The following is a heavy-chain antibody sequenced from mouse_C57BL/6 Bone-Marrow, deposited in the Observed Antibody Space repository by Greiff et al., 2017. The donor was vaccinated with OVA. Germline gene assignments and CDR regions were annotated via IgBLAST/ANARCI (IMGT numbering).Heavy chain of an antibody. CDR3: ARHGLYYGNLFAY. Sequence: QVQLKESGPELVKPGASVKLSCKASGYTFTSYDINWVKQRPGQGLEWIGWIYPRDGSTKYNEKFKDKATLTADKSSSTVYMELSRLTSEDSAVYFCARHGLYYGNLFAYWGQGTLVTVSA. CDR2: IYPRDGST. CDR1: GYTFTSYD. J-gene: IGHJ3*01. D-gene: IGHD2-1*01. V-gene: IGHV1-85*01.